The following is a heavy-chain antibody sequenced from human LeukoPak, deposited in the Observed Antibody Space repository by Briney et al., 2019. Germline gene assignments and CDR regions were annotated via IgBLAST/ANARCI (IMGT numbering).Heavy chain of an antibody. Sequence: GGSLRLSCAASGFTFSSYAMHWVRQAPGKGLEWVAVISYDGSNKYYADSVKGRFTISRDNSKNTLYLQMNSLKTEDTAVYYCTTDGVVVVPAANSDYWGQGTLVTVSS. V-gene: IGHV3-30*04. J-gene: IGHJ4*02. CDR3: TTDGVVVVPAANSDY. CDR1: GFTFSSYA. D-gene: IGHD2-2*01. CDR2: ISYDGSNK.